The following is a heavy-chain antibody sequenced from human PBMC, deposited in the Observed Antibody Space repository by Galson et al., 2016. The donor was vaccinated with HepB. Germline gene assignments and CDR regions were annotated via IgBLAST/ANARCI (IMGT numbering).Heavy chain of an antibody. J-gene: IGHJ4*02. V-gene: IGHV3-11*01. Sequence: SLRLSCAASGFTFSDHYMSWIRQAPGKGLEWVSYISDSGSTIYYADSVKGRFAISRNNAKNSLSLQLNSLRAEDTAVYYCAREREDFYGSGSDFGQRGQGTLVTVSS. D-gene: IGHD3-10*01. CDR2: ISDSGSTI. CDR1: GFTFSDHY. CDR3: AREREDFYGSGSDFGQ.